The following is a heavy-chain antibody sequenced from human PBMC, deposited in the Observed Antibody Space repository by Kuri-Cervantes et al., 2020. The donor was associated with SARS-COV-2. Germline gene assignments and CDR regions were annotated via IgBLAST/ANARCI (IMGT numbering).Heavy chain of an antibody. V-gene: IGHV4-59*01. CDR3: ARSVELGPARTYYYYYIDV. D-gene: IGHD7-27*01. CDR2: IYYSGST. CDR1: GGYISPYY. J-gene: IGHJ6*03. Sequence: ENLSLTCTVSGGYISPYYWTWIRQPPGKGLEWIGYIYYSGSTNYNPSLKSRVTISVDTSKNQFTLKLSSVTAADAAVYYWARSVELGPARTYYYYYIDVWGKGTTVTVSS.